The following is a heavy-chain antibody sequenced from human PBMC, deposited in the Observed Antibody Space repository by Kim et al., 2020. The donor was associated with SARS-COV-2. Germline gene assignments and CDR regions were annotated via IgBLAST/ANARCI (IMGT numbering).Heavy chain of an antibody. D-gene: IGHD1-7*01. CDR1: GGSISSGGYY. CDR2: IYYSGST. CDR3: ARVTPDITGTTHDYYGMDV. Sequence: SETLSLTCTVSGGSISSGGYYWSWIRQHPGKGLEWIGYIYYSGSTYYNPSLKSRVTISVDTSKNQFSLKLSSVTAADTAVYYCARVTPDITGTTHDYYGMDVWGQGTTVTVSS. V-gene: IGHV4-31*03. J-gene: IGHJ6*02.